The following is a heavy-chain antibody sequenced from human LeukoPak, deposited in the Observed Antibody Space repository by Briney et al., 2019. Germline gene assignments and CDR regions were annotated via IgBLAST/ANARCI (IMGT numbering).Heavy chain of an antibody. Sequence: SETLSLTCTVSGGSISSSSYYWGWIRQPPGKGLEWIGSIYYSGSTYYNPSLKSRVTISVDTSKNQFSLKLSSVTAADTAVYYCAARIVGAKVVAFDIWGQGTMVTVSS. J-gene: IGHJ3*02. V-gene: IGHV4-39*01. D-gene: IGHD1-26*01. CDR3: AARIVGAKVVAFDI. CDR1: GGSISSSSYY. CDR2: IYYSGST.